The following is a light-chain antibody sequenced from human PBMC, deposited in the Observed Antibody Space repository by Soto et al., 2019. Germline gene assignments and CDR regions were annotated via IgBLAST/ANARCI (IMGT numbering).Light chain of an antibody. V-gene: IGKV1D-12*01. CDR1: QGISGW. Sequence: DIQMTQSPSSVSASVGDRVTITCRASQGISGWLAWYQQKPGKAPNLLISAASSLQSGVPSRFGGSGSGTDFTLTIRSLQPEDFATYYCQQANSFPITFGRGTRLEIK. CDR2: AAS. J-gene: IGKJ5*01. CDR3: QQANSFPIT.